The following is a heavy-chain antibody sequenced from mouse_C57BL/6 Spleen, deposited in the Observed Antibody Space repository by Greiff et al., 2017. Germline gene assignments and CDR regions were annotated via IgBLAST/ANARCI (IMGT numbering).Heavy chain of an antibody. Sequence: QVHVKQPGAELVKPGASVKLSCKASGYTFTSYWMHWVKQRPGRGLEWIGRIDPNSGGTKYNEKFKSKATLTVDKPSSTAYMQLSSLTSEDSAVYYCARGPLYYAPYAMDYWGQGTSVTVSS. CDR2: IDPNSGGT. CDR1: GYTFTSYW. CDR3: ARGPLYYAPYAMDY. J-gene: IGHJ4*01. D-gene: IGHD1-1*01. V-gene: IGHV1-72*01.